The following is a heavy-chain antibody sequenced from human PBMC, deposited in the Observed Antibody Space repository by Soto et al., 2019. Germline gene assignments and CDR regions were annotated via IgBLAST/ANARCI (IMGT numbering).Heavy chain of an antibody. CDR3: AKARGTAMVPAFEH. D-gene: IGHD5-18*01. Sequence: GGSLRLSCAASGFTFDDYTMHWVRQGPGKGLEWVSLISWDGGSTYYADSVKGRFTISRDNSKNSLYLQMNSLRTEDTALYYCAKARGTAMVPAFEHWGQGTRVTGSS. CDR1: GFTFDDYT. V-gene: IGHV3-43*01. CDR2: ISWDGGST. J-gene: IGHJ4*02.